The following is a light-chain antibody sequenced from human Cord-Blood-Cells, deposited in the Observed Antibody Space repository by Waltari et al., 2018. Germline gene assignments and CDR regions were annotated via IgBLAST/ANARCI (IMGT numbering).Light chain of an antibody. Sequence: IQMTQFPPSVSASVGDRDTIPCRASQGIRSWLASYQQKPEKDPKPLIYAASSLQSGVPSRFSGSGAGTEFTLTISSLQPEDFATYYCQQANSFPYTFGPGTKVEIK. CDR1: QGIRSW. CDR2: AAS. J-gene: IGKJ2*01. V-gene: IGKV1-12*01. CDR3: QQANSFPYT.